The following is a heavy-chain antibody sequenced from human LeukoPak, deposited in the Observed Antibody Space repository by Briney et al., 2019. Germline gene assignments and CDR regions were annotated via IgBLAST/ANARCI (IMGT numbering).Heavy chain of an antibody. Sequence: ASVKVSCKASGGTFSSYAISWVRQAPGQGLEWMGRIIPILGIANYAQKFQGRVTITADKSTSTAYMELSSLRSEDTAVYYCASTGVAGTPRFLDYWGQGTLVTVSA. CDR2: IIPILGIA. V-gene: IGHV1-69*04. CDR3: ASTGVAGTPRFLDY. CDR1: GGTFSSYA. J-gene: IGHJ4*02. D-gene: IGHD6-19*01.